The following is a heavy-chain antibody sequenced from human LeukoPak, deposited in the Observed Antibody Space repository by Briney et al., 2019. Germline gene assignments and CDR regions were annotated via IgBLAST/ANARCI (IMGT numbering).Heavy chain of an antibody. J-gene: IGHJ4*02. CDR3: AREVPIVRGLRWDY. CDR2: YYYSGST. CDR1: GDSISSYY. V-gene: IGHV4-59*01. Sequence: ETLSLTCTVSGDSISSYYWNWVRQPPGKGLEWIGYYYYSGSTNCNPSLKSRVTISIDTSKNQFSLKLRSVTAADTAVYYCAREVPIVRGLRWDYWGQGTLVTVSS. D-gene: IGHD3-10*01.